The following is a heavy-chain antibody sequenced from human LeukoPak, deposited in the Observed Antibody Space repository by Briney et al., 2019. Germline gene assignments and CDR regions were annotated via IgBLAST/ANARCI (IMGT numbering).Heavy chain of an antibody. CDR1: GYTFTSYG. J-gene: IGHJ4*02. Sequence: ASVKVSCKASGYTFTSYGISWVRQAPGQGLEWMGWISAYNGNTNYAQKLQGRVTMTTDTSTSTAYMEPRSLRSDDTAVYYCARVGVETVMDIVVVPAAQGYWGQGTLVTVSS. CDR3: ARVGVETVMDIVVVPAAQGY. CDR2: ISAYNGNT. D-gene: IGHD2-2*03. V-gene: IGHV1-18*01.